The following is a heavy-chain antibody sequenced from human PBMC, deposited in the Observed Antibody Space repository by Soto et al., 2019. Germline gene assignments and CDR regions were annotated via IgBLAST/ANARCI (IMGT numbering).Heavy chain of an antibody. J-gene: IGHJ6*02. CDR3: AREGVRGVIPPGGYYYGMDV. CDR1: GYTFTSYD. D-gene: IGHD3-10*01. Sequence: ASVKVSCKASGYTFTSYDINWVRQATGQGLEWMGWMNPNSGNTGYAQKFQGRVTMTRNTSISTAYMELSSLRSEDTAVYYCAREGVRGVIPPGGYYYGMDVWGQGTTFTVSS. CDR2: MNPNSGNT. V-gene: IGHV1-8*01.